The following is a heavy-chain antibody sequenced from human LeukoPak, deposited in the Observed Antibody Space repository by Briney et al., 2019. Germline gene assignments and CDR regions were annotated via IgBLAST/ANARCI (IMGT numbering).Heavy chain of an antibody. CDR1: GFTFGDYA. CDR2: IRSKAYGGTT. J-gene: IGHJ5*02. D-gene: IGHD3-3*01. CDR3: TRGLLTRYYDFWSGYQGDWFDP. V-gene: IGHV3-49*03. Sequence: GRSLRLSRTASGFTFGDYAMSWFRQAPGKGLEWVGFIRSKAYGGTTEYAASVKGRFTISRDDSKSIAYLQMNSLKTEDTAVYYCTRGLLTRYYDFWSGYQGDWFDPWGQGTLVTVSS.